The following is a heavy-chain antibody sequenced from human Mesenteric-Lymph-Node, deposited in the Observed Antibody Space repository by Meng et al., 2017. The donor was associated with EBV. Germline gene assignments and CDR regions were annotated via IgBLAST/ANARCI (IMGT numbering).Heavy chain of an antibody. CDR1: GGSISGSRHY. Sequence: RLQLQWSGPGPGKPPRPLPPPLPFSGGSISGSRHYGGWIRQPPGKGLEWIGSVYYSGNTYYNPSLKSRVTISVDTSKNQFSLKLNSVTAADTAVYFCARDGSTGWSVGWYFDLWGRGTLVTVSS. CDR3: ARDGSTGWSVGWYFDL. J-gene: IGHJ2*01. D-gene: IGHD6-19*01. CDR2: VYYSGNT. V-gene: IGHV4-39*06.